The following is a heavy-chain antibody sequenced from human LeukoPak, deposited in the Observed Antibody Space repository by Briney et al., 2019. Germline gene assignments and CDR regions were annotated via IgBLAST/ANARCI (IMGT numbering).Heavy chain of an antibody. J-gene: IGHJ4*02. CDR2: INQGGSEE. V-gene: IGHV3-7*04. CDR1: GFTFSSYW. Sequence: GGSLRLSCAASGFTFSSYWMSWVRQAPGKGLEWVANINQGGSEEYYVDSVKGRFTISRDNAKNSLYLQMNSLRAEDTAVYYCARGRYSSGRYGYFDYWGQRTLVTVSS. D-gene: IGHD6-19*01. CDR3: ARGRYSSGRYGYFDY.